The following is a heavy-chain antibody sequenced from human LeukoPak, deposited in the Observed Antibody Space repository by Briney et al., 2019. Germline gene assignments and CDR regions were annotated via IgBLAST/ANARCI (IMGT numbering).Heavy chain of an antibody. CDR1: GFTFSSYA. J-gene: IGHJ4*02. Sequence: PGGSLRLSCAASGFTFSSYAMFWVRQAPGKGLEWVTIISKDGSDTFYADSVRGRFTISRDNSKNMLYLQLNSLTTEDTALYYCARDLWWLPDYWGQGTLVTVSS. V-gene: IGHV3-30-3*01. CDR3: ARDLWWLPDY. D-gene: IGHD2-15*01. CDR2: ISKDGSDT.